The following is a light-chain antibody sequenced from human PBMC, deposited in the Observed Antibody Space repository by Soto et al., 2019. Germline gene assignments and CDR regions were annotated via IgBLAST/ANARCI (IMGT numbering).Light chain of an antibody. CDR2: AAV. Sequence: DIQMTQSPFSLSASVGDRVTITCRASQSISSYLNWYQQKPGKPPKLLIYAAVSLQSRIPSRFSSYGSGTDFTLTISSLQPEDFATYYCQQTYSSPQWTFGQGTKVEIK. CDR1: QSISSY. V-gene: IGKV1-39*01. CDR3: QQTYSSPQWT. J-gene: IGKJ1*01.